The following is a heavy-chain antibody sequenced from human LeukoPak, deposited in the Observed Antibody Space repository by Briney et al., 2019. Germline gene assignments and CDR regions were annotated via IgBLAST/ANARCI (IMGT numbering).Heavy chain of an antibody. J-gene: IGHJ4*02. D-gene: IGHD3-22*01. V-gene: IGHV4-34*01. CDR3: ARDAPLGDEYYYDSSGYYYGGHFDY. CDR1: GGSFSGYY. CDR2: INHSGST. Sequence: SETLSLTCAVYGGSFSGYYWSWIRQPPGKGLEWIGEINHSGSTNYNPSLKSRVTISVDTSKNQFSLKLSSVTAADTAVYYCARDAPLGDEYYYDSSGYYYGGHFDYWGQGTLVTVSS.